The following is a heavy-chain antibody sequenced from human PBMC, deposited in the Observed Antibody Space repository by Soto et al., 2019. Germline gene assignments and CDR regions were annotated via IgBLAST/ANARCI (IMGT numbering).Heavy chain of an antibody. CDR1: GGSFSGYY. CDR2: INHSGST. V-gene: IGHV4-34*01. J-gene: IGHJ4*02. Sequence: TSETLSLTCAVYGGSFSGYYWSWIRQPPGKGLEWIGEINHSGSTNYNPSLKSRVTISVDTSKNQFSLKLSSVTAADTAVYYCARDPTIEYSSSRYFDYWGQGTLVTVSS. CDR3: ARDPTIEYSSSRYFDY. D-gene: IGHD6-6*01.